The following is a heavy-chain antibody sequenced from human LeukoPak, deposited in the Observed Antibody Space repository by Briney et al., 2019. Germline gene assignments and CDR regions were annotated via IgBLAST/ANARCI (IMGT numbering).Heavy chain of an antibody. J-gene: IGHJ4*02. CDR2: IYTSGST. D-gene: IGHD2-2*01. V-gene: IGHV4-61*02. CDR3: RGICSSTSCQFDYFDY. CDR1: GGSISSGSYY. Sequence: PSQTLSLTCTVSGGSISSGSYYWSWIRQPAGKGLEWIGRIYTSGSTNYNPSLKSRVTISVDTSNNQFSLKLSSVTAADTAVYYCRGICSSTSCQFDYFDYWGQGTLVTVSS.